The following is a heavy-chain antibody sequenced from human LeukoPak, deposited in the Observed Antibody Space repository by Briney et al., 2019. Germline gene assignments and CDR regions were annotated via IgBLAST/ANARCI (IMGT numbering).Heavy chain of an antibody. Sequence: GGSLRLSCAASGFTFSSYAMSWVRQAPGKGLEWVSAISGSGGSTYYADSVKGRFTISRDNSKNTLYLQMNSLRAEDTAVYYCAKAPVDIVATMEGYYYYYYYYMDVWGKGTTVTVSS. J-gene: IGHJ6*03. CDR3: AKAPVDIVATMEGYYYYYYYYMDV. CDR2: ISGSGGST. D-gene: IGHD5-12*01. CDR1: GFTFSSYA. V-gene: IGHV3-23*01.